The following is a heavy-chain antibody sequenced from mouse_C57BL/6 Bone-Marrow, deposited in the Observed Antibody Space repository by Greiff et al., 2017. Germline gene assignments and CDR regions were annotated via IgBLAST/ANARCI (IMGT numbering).Heavy chain of an antibody. CDR3: ARWGYSNYAWFAY. Sequence: QVQLKESGPELVKPGASVKISCKASGYSFTSYYIHWVKQRPGQGLEWIGWIYPGSGNTKYNEKFKGKATLTADTSSSTAYMQLSSLTSEDSAVYYCARWGYSNYAWFAYWGQGTLVTVSA. CDR2: IYPGSGNT. CDR1: GYSFTSYY. D-gene: IGHD2-5*01. V-gene: IGHV1-66*01. J-gene: IGHJ3*01.